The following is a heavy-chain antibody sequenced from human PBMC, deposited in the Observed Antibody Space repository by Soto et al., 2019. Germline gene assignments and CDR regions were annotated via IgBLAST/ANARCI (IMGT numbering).Heavy chain of an antibody. Sequence: SETLSLTCGVSGESFSGYYWSWIRQPPGKGLEWIGQIFHGGGTNYSPSLKSRVTISVDTSKNQFSLELSSVTAADTAVYYCARPHYDSNTFYSFFDYWGQVTLVTVSS. V-gene: IGHV4-34*12. CDR2: IFHGGGT. CDR3: ARPHYDSNTFYSFFDY. D-gene: IGHD3-22*01. J-gene: IGHJ4*02. CDR1: GESFSGYY.